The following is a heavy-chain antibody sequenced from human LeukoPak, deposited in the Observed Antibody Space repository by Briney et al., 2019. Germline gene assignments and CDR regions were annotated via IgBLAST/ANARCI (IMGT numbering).Heavy chain of an antibody. J-gene: IGHJ4*02. D-gene: IGHD1-26*01. V-gene: IGHV3-11*04. CDR2: ISSSGSTI. Sequence: PGGSLRLSCAASGFTFSDYYMSWIRQAPGKGLEWVSYISSSGSTIYYADSVKGRFTISRDNAKNSLSLQMSSLRGEDTAVFYCARSRTAYYNVYADFWGQGTLVTVSS. CDR3: ARSRTAYYNVYADF. CDR1: GFTFSDYY.